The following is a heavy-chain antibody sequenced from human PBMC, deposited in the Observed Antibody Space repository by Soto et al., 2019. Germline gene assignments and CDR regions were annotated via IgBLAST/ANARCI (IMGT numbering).Heavy chain of an antibody. CDR2: IIPIFGTA. CDR3: ARDHPPLYYYGMDV. Sequence: SVKVSCKASGVTFSSYAISWVRQSPGQGLEWMGGIIPIFGTANYAQKFQGRVTITADKSTSTAYMELSSLRSEDTAVYYCARDHPPLYYYGMDVWGQGTTVTVSS. J-gene: IGHJ6*02. V-gene: IGHV1-69*06. CDR1: GVTFSSYA.